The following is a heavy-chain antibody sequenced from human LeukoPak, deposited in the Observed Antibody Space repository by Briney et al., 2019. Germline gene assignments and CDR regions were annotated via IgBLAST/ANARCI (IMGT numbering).Heavy chain of an antibody. V-gene: IGHV3-30*18. CDR3: AKDNRPWLVLGVLGC. J-gene: IGHJ4*02. CDR1: GFTFSSYG. Sequence: GGSLRLSCAASGFTFSSYGMHWVRQAPGKGLEWVAVISYDGSNKYYADSVKGRFTISRDNSKNTLYLQMNSLRAEDTAVYYCAKDNRPWLVLGVLGCWGQGTLVTVSS. D-gene: IGHD6-19*01. CDR2: ISYDGSNK.